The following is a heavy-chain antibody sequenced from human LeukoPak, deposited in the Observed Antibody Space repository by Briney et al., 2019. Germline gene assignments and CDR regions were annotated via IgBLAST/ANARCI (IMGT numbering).Heavy chain of an antibody. CDR2: TYYSGST. CDR1: GGSISSYY. CDR3: ARSSPLGPMDV. V-gene: IGHV4-59*01. J-gene: IGHJ6*03. D-gene: IGHD3-10*01. Sequence: NPSETLSLTCTVSGGSISSYYWSWIRQPPGKGLEWIGYTYYSGSTNYNPSLKSRVTISVDTSKNQFSLKLSSVTAADTAVYYCARSSPLGPMDVWGKGTTVTVSS.